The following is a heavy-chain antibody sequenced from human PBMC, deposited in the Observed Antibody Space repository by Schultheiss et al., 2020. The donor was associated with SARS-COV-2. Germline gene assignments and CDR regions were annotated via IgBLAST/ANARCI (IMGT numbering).Heavy chain of an antibody. CDR2: IYHSGST. CDR3: ARNYPLQYCTSGGCSFHYGMDV. Sequence: SETLSLTCTVSGGSISSYYWGWIRQPPGKGLEWIGSIYHSGSTNYNPSLKSRVTISVDTSKNQFSLKLTSVTAADTAVYYCARNYPLQYCTSGGCSFHYGMDVWGQGTTVTVSS. D-gene: IGHD2-15*01. J-gene: IGHJ6*02. V-gene: IGHV4-59*12. CDR1: GGSISSYY.